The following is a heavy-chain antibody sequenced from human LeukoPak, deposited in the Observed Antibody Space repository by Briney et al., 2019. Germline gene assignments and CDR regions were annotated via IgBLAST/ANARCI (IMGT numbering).Heavy chain of an antibody. V-gene: IGHV3-33*01. CDR3: AREASDYYRDF. D-gene: IGHD3-3*01. Sequence: GGSLRLSCAASGFTFSNHGMHWVRQAPGKGLEWVAVIWYDESKKYYGDSVKGRFTISRDDSKNTLYLQMNSLRAEDTAVYYCAREASDYYRDFWGQGTLVTVSS. CDR1: GFTFSNHG. CDR2: IWYDESKK. J-gene: IGHJ4*02.